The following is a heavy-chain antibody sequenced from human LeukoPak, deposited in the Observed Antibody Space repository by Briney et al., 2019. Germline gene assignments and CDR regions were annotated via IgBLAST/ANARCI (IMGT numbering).Heavy chain of an antibody. D-gene: IGHD6-19*01. CDR1: EFTFSDYS. Sequence: GESLRLSCAASEFTFSDYSMSWVRQAPGKGLEWISSISAGSNSKSYAGSLEGRLTISRDNAKNSLYLQLNSLRADDTAVYYRARDHLAGWALEYWGQGTLVTVSS. V-gene: IGHV3-21*06. CDR3: ARDHLAGWALEY. CDR2: ISAGSNSK. J-gene: IGHJ4*02.